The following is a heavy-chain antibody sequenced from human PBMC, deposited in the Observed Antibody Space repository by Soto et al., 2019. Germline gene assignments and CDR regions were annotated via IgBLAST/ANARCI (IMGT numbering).Heavy chain of an antibody. CDR2: INPNSGGT. CDR3: ASAAVTGTAGLDF. J-gene: IGHJ4*02. CDR1: GYTFSGFY. V-gene: IGHV1-2*02. Sequence: ASVKVSCKASGYTFSGFYMHWVRQAPGQGLEWMGWINPNSGGTKSAEKFQGRVTMTRDTSISTAYMELSRLTSDDTAVYYCASAAVTGTAGLDFWGQGTQVTVS. D-gene: IGHD6-19*01.